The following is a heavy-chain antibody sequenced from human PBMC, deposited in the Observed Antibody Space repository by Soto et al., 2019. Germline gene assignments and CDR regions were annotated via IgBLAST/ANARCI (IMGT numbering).Heavy chain of an antibody. V-gene: IGHV4-39*01. CDR2: IYYSGST. CDR3: ARHYSSGSRNWFDP. D-gene: IGHD6-19*01. Sequence: TLSLTCSVSGGSINSSSYFWGWVRQPPGKGLEWIGSIYYSGSTYYNPSLRSRVTISVDTSKNHFSLKLSSVTAADTAVFYCARHYSSGSRNWFDPWGQGTLVTVSS. J-gene: IGHJ5*02. CDR1: GGSINSSSYF.